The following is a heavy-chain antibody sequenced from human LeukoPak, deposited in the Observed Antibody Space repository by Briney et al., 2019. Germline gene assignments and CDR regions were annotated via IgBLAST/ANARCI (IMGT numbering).Heavy chain of an antibody. CDR2: ISSSGSTI. J-gene: IGHJ4*02. CDR3: ARGAAAAGTALFDY. D-gene: IGHD6-13*01. Sequence: PGGSLRLSCAASGFTFSSYEMNWVRQAPGKGLEWVSYISSSGSTIYYADSVKGRLTISRDNAKNSLYLQMNSLRAEDTAVYYCARGAAAAGTALFDYWGQGTLVTVSS. V-gene: IGHV3-48*03. CDR1: GFTFSSYE.